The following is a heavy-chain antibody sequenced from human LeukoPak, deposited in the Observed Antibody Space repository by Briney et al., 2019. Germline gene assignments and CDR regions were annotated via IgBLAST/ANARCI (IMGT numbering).Heavy chain of an antibody. CDR3: ARGPISVVAALGIFDY. D-gene: IGHD2-15*01. Sequence: PGGSLRLSCAASGFTFSNYSMNWVRQAPGKGLGWVSSISGSSSYIYYADSVKGRFTISRDNAKNSLYLQMNSLRAEDTAVYYCARGPISVVAALGIFDYWGQGTLVTVSS. V-gene: IGHV3-21*01. CDR1: GFTFSNYS. CDR2: ISGSSSYI. J-gene: IGHJ4*02.